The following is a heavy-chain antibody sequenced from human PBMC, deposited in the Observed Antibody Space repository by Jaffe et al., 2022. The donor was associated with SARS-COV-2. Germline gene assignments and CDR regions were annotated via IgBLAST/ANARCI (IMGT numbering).Heavy chain of an antibody. J-gene: IGHJ4*02. Sequence: EVQLVESGGGLVQPGRSLRLSCAASGFTFDDYAMHWVRQAPGKGLEWVSGISWNSGSIGYADSVKGRFTISRDNAKNSLYLQMNSLRAEDTALYYCAKDRHVAGTSVGFDYWGQGTLVTVSS. CDR3: AKDRHVAGTSVGFDY. D-gene: IGHD6-19*01. V-gene: IGHV3-9*01. CDR2: ISWNSGSI. CDR1: GFTFDDYA.